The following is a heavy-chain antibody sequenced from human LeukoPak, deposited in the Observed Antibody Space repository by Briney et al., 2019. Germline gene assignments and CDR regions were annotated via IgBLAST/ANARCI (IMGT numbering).Heavy chain of an antibody. D-gene: IGHD5-18*01. CDR3: AREGTAMVSFDY. CDR2: ISSGGNTI. J-gene: IGHJ4*02. CDR1: GFTFSSYE. Sequence: GGSLRLSCAASGFTFSSYEMNWVRQAPGKGLEWVSYISSGGNTIYYADSVKGRFTISRDNAKNSLYLQMNSLRAEDTAVYYCAREGTAMVSFDYWGQGTLVTLSS. V-gene: IGHV3-48*03.